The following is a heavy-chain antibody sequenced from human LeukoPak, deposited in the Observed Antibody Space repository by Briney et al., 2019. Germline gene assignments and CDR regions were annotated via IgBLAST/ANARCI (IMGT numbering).Heavy chain of an antibody. V-gene: IGHV4-59*01. CDR3: AREGGSGSYYGNWFDP. CDR2: IYYSGST. CDR1: GGSFSGYY. D-gene: IGHD3-10*01. J-gene: IGHJ5*02. Sequence: SETLSLTCAVYGGSFSGYYWSWIRQPPGKGLEWIGYIYYSGSTNYNPSLKSRVTISVDTSKNQFSLKLSSVTAADTAVYYCAREGGSGSYYGNWFDPWGQGTLVTVSS.